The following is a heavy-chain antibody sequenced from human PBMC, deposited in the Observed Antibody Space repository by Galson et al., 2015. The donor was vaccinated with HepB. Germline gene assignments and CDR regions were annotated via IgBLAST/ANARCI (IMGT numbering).Heavy chain of an antibody. CDR2: VSGSGERI. J-gene: IGHJ3*02. V-gene: IGHV3-23*01. CDR1: GFTFSSYA. CDR3: AKGRLYTSGSDAFDI. D-gene: IGHD3-22*01. Sequence: SLRLSCATSGFTFSSYAMSWVRQAPGKGLEWVSVVSGSGERIYYGDCAKGRFTISRDNSENTLYLQVNSLSAEDTALYYCAKGRLYTSGSDAFDIWGQGTMVTVSS.